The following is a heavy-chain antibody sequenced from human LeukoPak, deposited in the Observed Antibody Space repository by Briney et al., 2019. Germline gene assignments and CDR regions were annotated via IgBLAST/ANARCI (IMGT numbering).Heavy chain of an antibody. V-gene: IGHV3-66*01. CDR1: GFTVSSNY. CDR2: IYSGDQT. J-gene: IGHJ4*02. D-gene: IGHD4-23*01. CDR3: AREYGGTTFDY. Sequence: GGSLRLSCAASGFTVSSNYMTWVRQAPGKGLEWVAVIYSGDQTYYVDSVKGRFTISRDNFKNTLYLQMNSLRAEDTAVYYCAREYGGTTFDYWGQGTLVTVSS.